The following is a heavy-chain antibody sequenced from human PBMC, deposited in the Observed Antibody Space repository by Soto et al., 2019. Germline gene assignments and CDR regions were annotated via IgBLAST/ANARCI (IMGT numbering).Heavy chain of an antibody. CDR3: ARLRDAVEMADYFDY. CDR1: GYTFRSHW. V-gene: IGHV5-51*01. Sequence: EVQLVQSGAEVKEPGESLKISCKASGYTFRSHWIGWVRQMPGKGLEWMGIIYPGDSDTRYSPSFQGQVTISADKSMTTAYLQWSSLKASDTAMYYCARLRDAVEMADYFDYWGQGTLVTVSS. J-gene: IGHJ4*02. D-gene: IGHD2-15*01. CDR2: IYPGDSDT.